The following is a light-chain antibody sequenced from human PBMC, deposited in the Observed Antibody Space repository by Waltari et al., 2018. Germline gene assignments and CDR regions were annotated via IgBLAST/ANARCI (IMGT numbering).Light chain of an antibody. CDR1: STDLGSSTL. CDR3: FSYADGRSLV. CDR2: ECP. V-gene: IGLV2-23*01. Sequence: QSALTQPASVSGSPGQSISISCTGSSTDLGSSTLVSWYQHHPDKPPKLLIYECPERPSGFFRRFSGSKAGNTASLTISTLQAEDEADYYCFSYADGRSLVFGGGTKVTVL. J-gene: IGLJ2*01.